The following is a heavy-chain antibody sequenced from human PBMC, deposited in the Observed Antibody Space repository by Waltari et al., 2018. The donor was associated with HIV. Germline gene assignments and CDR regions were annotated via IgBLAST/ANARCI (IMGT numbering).Heavy chain of an antibody. J-gene: IGHJ3*01. D-gene: IGHD3-10*01. CDR1: GFHFTRFA. Sequence: QLLEAGGGLVEPGGSLRLPCEGSGFHFTRFAMDWVRQAPGKVLGWVSAIRGGGETFYADSVKGRFTISRDNSKNTLYLQMNSLRADDAAVYYCVKDSGRAADVFDLWGQGTMVTVSS. V-gene: IGHV3-23*01. CDR2: IRGGGET. CDR3: VKDSGRAADVFDL.